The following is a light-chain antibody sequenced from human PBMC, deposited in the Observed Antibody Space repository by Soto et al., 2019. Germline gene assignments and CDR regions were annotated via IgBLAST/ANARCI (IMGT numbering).Light chain of an antibody. CDR3: QQYNNWPPGP. J-gene: IGKJ1*01. CDR1: QSVSSN. Sequence: EMVMTQSPATLSVSPGERATLSCRASQSVSSNLAWYQQKPGQAPRLLIYDASTRATGIPARFSGSGSGIEFTLTISSLQSEDFAVYYCQQYNNWPPGPFGQGTKVEIK. CDR2: DAS. V-gene: IGKV3-15*01.